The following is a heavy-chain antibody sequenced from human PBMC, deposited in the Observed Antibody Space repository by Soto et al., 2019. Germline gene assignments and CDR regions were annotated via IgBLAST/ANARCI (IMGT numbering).Heavy chain of an antibody. J-gene: IGHJ6*02. CDR1: GFSFSTTGMG. Sequence: QITLKESGPTLVRPTETLTLTCSFSGFSFSTTGMGVGWVRQPPGEALARLALLYWADDKRYSPSLKSRLTVTADAANNQAVLILTTMYGVDTAPYFCVLRLYSGWGRPDVDVWGRGITVTVSS. CDR2: LYWADDK. V-gene: IGHV2-5*02. CDR3: VLRLYSGWGRPDVDV. D-gene: IGHD3-10*01.